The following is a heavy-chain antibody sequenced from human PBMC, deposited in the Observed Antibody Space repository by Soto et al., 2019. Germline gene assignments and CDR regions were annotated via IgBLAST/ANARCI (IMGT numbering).Heavy chain of an antibody. Sequence: QVQLVESGGGVVQPGRSLRLSCAASGFTFSSYGMHWVRQAPGKGLEWVAVISYDGSNKYYADSVKGRFTISRDNSKNTLYLQMNSLGAEDTALDYFAKDPAYDDSSCYSGGPGLYFDYWGQGTLVTVSS. CDR2: ISYDGSNK. CDR3: AKDPAYDDSSCYSGGPGLYFDY. J-gene: IGHJ4*02. D-gene: IGHD3-22*01. V-gene: IGHV3-30*18. CDR1: GFTFSSYG.